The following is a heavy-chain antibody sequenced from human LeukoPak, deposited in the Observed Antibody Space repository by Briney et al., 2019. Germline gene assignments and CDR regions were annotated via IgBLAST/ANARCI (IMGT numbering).Heavy chain of an antibody. CDR2: INWNSGII. CDR1: GFTFDDYA. Sequence: GRSLRLSCAASGFTFDDYAMHWVRQAPGKGLEWVSSINWNSGIIDYADSVKGRFTISRDNAKNSLYLQMNSLRAEDMALYYCAKMGRFASGWSEFDYWGQGTLVTVSS. CDR3: AKMGRFASGWSEFDY. V-gene: IGHV3-9*03. J-gene: IGHJ4*02. D-gene: IGHD6-19*01.